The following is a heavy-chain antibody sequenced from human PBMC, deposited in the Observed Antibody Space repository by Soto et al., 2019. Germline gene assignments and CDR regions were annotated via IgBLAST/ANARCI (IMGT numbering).Heavy chain of an antibody. CDR3: ARHGSYNNGLYSFDI. CDR2: IYYSGSS. J-gene: IGHJ3*02. D-gene: IGHD2-15*01. V-gene: IGHV4-59*08. CDR1: GGSISSFY. Sequence: SETLSLTCTVSGGSISSFYWSWIRQSPGKGLEWIGYIYYSGSSNYNPSLKSRVTISVDTSKNQFSLRLSSVTAADTAVYYCARHGSYNNGLYSFDIWGQGTMVTVSS.